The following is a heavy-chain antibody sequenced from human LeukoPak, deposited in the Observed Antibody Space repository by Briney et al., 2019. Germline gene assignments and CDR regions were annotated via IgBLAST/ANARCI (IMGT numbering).Heavy chain of an antibody. CDR3: AKASHYYDSSGYYLGGLYY. D-gene: IGHD3-22*01. CDR2: ISWNSGSI. J-gene: IGHJ4*02. CDR1: GFTFDDYA. V-gene: IGHV3-9*01. Sequence: GGSLRLSCAASGFTFDDYAMHWVRQAPGKGLEWVSGISWNSGSIGYADSVKGRFTISRDNAKNSLYLQMNSLRAEDTALYYCAKASHYYDSSGYYLGGLYYWGQGTLVTVSS.